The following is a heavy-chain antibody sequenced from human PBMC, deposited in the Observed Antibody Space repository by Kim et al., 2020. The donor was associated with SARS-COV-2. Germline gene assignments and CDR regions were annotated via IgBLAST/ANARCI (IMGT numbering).Heavy chain of an antibody. CDR2: IYVSGIT. CDR1: GGSIRSSGYY. J-gene: IGHJ5*02. Sequence: SETLSLTCTVSGGSIRSSGYYWGWIRQPPGKGREWLGLIYVSGITYRNPSLKSPVTISMDTSKHHFSLKPTSVTAADTFVYYLEKMAWSRSAASWGPG. V-gene: IGHV4-39*07. CDR3: EKMAWSRSAAS. D-gene: IGHD3-3*01.